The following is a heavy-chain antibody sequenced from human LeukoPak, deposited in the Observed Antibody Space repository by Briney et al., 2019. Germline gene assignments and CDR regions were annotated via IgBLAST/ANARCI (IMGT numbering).Heavy chain of an antibody. CDR3: ARDPLVVAATWEFDY. D-gene: IGHD2-15*01. J-gene: IGHJ4*02. CDR2: ISSSSSYI. Sequence: PGRSLRLSCAASGFTFSSYSMNWVRQAPGKGLEWVSSISSSSSYIYYADSVKGRFTISRDNAKNSLYLQMNSLRAEDTAVYYCARDPLVVAATWEFDYWGQGTLVTVSS. CDR1: GFTFSSYS. V-gene: IGHV3-21*01.